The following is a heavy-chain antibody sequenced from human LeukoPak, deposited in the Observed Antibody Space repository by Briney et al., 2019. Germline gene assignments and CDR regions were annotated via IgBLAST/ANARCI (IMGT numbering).Heavy chain of an antibody. J-gene: IGHJ6*02. CDR2: IYYSGST. CDR3: ARAHPGIAVSDYYYGMDV. D-gene: IGHD6-19*01. V-gene: IGHV4-59*01. CDR1: GGSISIYY. Sequence: SETLSLTCTVSGGSISIYYWSWIRQPPGKGLEWIGYIYYSGSTNYNPSLKSRVTISVDTSKNQFSLKLSSVTAADTAVYYCARAHPGIAVSDYYYGMDVWGQGTTVTVSS.